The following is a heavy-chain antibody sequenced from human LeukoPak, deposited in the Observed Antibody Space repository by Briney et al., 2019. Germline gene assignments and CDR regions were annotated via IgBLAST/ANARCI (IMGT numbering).Heavy chain of an antibody. D-gene: IGHD5/OR15-5a*01. Sequence: EASVKVSCKASGYTFTSYDINWVRQATGQGLQWMGWMNPNSGNTGYAQKFQGRVTMTRDTSTSTVYMELSSLRSEDTAVYYCARADVSTTIRTKPYYFDYWGQGTLVTVSP. CDR3: ARADVSTTIRTKPYYFDY. J-gene: IGHJ4*02. V-gene: IGHV1-8*02. CDR2: MNPNSGNT. CDR1: GYTFTSYD.